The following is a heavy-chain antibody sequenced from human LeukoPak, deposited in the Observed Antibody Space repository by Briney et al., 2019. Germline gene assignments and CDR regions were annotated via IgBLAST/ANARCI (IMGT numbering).Heavy chain of an antibody. J-gene: IGHJ1*01. CDR1: GGSISTYY. CDR2: IYHSGST. CDR3: ARGGAARLHFQN. D-gene: IGHD6-6*01. V-gene: IGHV4-59*01. Sequence: SETLSLTWTVSGGSISTYYWNWIRQPPGKGLEWIGYIYHSGSTNYNPSLQSRVTISVDTSKNQFSLNLNSVTAADTAVYYCARGGAARLHFQNWGQGTLVTVSS.